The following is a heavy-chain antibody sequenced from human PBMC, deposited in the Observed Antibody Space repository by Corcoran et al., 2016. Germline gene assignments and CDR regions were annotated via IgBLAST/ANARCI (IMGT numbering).Heavy chain of an antibody. D-gene: IGHD6-6*01. CDR1: GFTFSDYS. J-gene: IGHJ6*02. CDR2: ISSSSTYI. Sequence: EVQLVESGGGLVAPGGSLRLSCEASGFTFSDYSMIWVRQAPGKGLECVSSISSSSTYIYYTDSLRGRFTISRDNARNSLYLQMNSLRAEETAVYYCARTCRIESRRCSLHYGMDVWGQGTTVTV. V-gene: IGHV3-21*01. CDR3: ARTCRIESRRCSLHYGMDV.